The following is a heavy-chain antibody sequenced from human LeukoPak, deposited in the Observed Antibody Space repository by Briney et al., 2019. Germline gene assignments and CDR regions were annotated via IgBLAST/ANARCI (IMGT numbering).Heavy chain of an antibody. CDR1: GYTFSSYG. Sequence: PGGSLRLSCAASGYTFSSYGMHWVRQAPGKGLEWVAFIRYDGSNKYYADAVKGRFTISRDNSKNTLYLQMNSLRAEDTAVYYCAKDLRGYYYYWGQGTLVTVSS. J-gene: IGHJ4*02. CDR3: AKDLRGYYYY. V-gene: IGHV3-30*02. D-gene: IGHD3-22*01. CDR2: IRYDGSNK.